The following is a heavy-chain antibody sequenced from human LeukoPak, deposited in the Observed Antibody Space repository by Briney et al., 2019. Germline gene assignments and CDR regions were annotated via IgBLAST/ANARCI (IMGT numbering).Heavy chain of an antibody. CDR3: ARDLTVGYIFSDY. V-gene: IGHV3-11*06. CDR1: GFTLSEYY. D-gene: IGHD3-9*01. Sequence: GGSLRLSCAPCGFTLSEYYVNGIRQPPGKGREWVSYMSRSISYTSYADTVKGRFTISRDHAKNSLSLQMDSLRAEDTGVYYCARDLTVGYIFSDYWGQGTLVTVSS. J-gene: IGHJ4*02. CDR2: MSRSISYT.